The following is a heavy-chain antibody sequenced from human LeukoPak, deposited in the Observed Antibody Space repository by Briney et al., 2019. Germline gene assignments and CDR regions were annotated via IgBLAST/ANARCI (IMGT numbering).Heavy chain of an antibody. Sequence: GGSLSLSCAASGFTFSSYAMSWVRQAPGKGLEWVSAISGSGGSTYYADSVKGRFTISKDNSKNTLFLQMSSLKTEDTAVYYCARVFGDTLGWDYMDVWGKGTTVTVSS. CDR2: ISGSGGST. CDR3: ARVFGDTLGWDYMDV. CDR1: GFTFSSYA. D-gene: IGHD2-21*02. J-gene: IGHJ6*03. V-gene: IGHV3-23*01.